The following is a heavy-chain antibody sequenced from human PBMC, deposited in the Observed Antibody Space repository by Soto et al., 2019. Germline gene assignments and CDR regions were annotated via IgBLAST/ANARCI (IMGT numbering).Heavy chain of an antibody. Sequence: SETLSLTSTVSGGSIRSGGYYWSWIRQHPGKGLEWIGYIYYSGNTYYNPSLKSRVTISVDTSKNQFSLKLSSVTAADTAVYYCARARLFDYDFWSGTPNWFDPWGQGTLVTVSS. D-gene: IGHD3-3*01. CDR3: ARARLFDYDFWSGTPNWFDP. V-gene: IGHV4-31*03. CDR1: GGSIRSGGYY. CDR2: IYYSGNT. J-gene: IGHJ5*02.